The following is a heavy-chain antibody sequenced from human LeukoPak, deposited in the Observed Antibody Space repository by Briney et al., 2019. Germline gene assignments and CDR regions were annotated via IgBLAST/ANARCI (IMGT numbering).Heavy chain of an antibody. Sequence: PGGSLRLSCAASGFTFSSYAMSWVRQAPGKGLEWVSAISGTGVNTYYADSVKGRFTISRDNSKNTLSLQMNSLRAEDTAVYYCAKGGLGYYDSSGYRYWSQGTLVTVSS. CDR3: AKGGLGYYDSSGYRY. CDR2: ISGTGVNT. CDR1: GFTFSSYA. J-gene: IGHJ4*02. V-gene: IGHV3-23*01. D-gene: IGHD3-22*01.